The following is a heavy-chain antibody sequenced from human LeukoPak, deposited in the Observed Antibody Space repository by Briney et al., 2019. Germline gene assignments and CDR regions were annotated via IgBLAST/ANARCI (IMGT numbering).Heavy chain of an antibody. CDR3: ARGNYYDSSGYYLPTPDY. J-gene: IGHJ4*02. CDR2: IYTSGST. CDR1: GGSISSGSYY. Sequence: PSQTLSLTCTVSGGSISSGSYYWNWIRQPAGKGLEWIGRIYTSGSTNYNPSLKSRVTISVDTSKNQFSLKLSSVTAADTAVYYCARGNYYDSSGYYLPTPDYWGQGTLVTVSS. D-gene: IGHD3-22*01. V-gene: IGHV4-61*02.